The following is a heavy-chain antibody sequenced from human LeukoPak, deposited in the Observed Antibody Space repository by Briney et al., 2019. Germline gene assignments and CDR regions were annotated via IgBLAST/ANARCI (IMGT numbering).Heavy chain of an antibody. D-gene: IGHD3-10*01. CDR1: GGSISSGDYY. Sequence: SQTLSLTCTVSGGSISSGDYYWSWIRQPPGKGLEWIGYIHYSGSTYYNPSLKSRVTISVDTSKNQFSLKLSSVTAADTAVYYCARLPDSLSMVREDYWGQGTLVTVSS. J-gene: IGHJ4*02. CDR3: ARLPDSLSMVREDY. V-gene: IGHV4-30-4*08. CDR2: IHYSGST.